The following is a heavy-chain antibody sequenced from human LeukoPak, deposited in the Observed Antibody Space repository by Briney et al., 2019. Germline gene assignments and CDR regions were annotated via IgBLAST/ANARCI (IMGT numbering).Heavy chain of an antibody. Sequence: ASVKVPCKASGYTFTSYDINWVRQATGQGLEWMGWMNPNSGNTGYAQKFQGRVTMTRNTSISTAYMELSSLRSEDTAVYYCARGRNDDSSGYSLYYYYYYMDVWGKGTTVTVSS. CDR3: ARGRNDDSSGYSLYYYYYYMDV. CDR2: MNPNSGNT. J-gene: IGHJ6*03. CDR1: GYTFTSYD. V-gene: IGHV1-8*01. D-gene: IGHD3-22*01.